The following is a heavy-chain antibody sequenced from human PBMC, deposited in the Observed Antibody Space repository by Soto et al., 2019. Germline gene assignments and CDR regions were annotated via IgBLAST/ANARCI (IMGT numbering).Heavy chain of an antibody. CDR3: ARGMTTVTTLDY. CDR1: GGYISSGGYS. V-gene: IGHV4-30-2*01. CDR2: IYHSGST. Sequence: PSETLCLTCAVAGGYISSGGYSWSWIRQPPGKGLEWIGYIYHSGSTYYNPSLKSRVTISVDRSKNQFSLKLSSVTAADTAVYYCARGMTTVTTLDYWGQGTLVTVSS. J-gene: IGHJ4*02. D-gene: IGHD4-4*01.